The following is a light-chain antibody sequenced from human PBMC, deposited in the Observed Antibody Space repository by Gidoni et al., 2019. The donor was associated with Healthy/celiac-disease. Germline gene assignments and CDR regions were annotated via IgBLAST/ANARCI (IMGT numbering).Light chain of an antibody. Sequence: QSALTQPRSVSGSPGQPVTISCTGTSSDVGGYNYVSWYQQHPGKAPKLMIYDVSKRPSGVPDRFSGSKSGNTASLTISGLQAEDEADYYCCSYAGSYAQEVFGGGTKLTVL. CDR2: DVS. CDR3: CSYAGSYAQEV. V-gene: IGLV2-11*01. CDR1: SSDVGGYNY. J-gene: IGLJ2*01.